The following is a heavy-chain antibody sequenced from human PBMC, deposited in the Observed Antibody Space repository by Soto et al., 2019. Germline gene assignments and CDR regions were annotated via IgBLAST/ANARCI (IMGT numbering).Heavy chain of an antibody. Sequence: LRLSCAASGFFFTSYAMSWVRQAPGKGLEWVAGVGGSGGYKSYAGSVKGRFTISRDNSKNTVYLQMESLTVEDTAVYFCAKGAAMVSSTFNYFDFWGQGALVTVSS. D-gene: IGHD6-13*01. CDR1: GFFFTSYA. CDR3: AKGAAMVSSTFNYFDF. CDR2: VGGSGGYK. J-gene: IGHJ4*02. V-gene: IGHV3-23*01.